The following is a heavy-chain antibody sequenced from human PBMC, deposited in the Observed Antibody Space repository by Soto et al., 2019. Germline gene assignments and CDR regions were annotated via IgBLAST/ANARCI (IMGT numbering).Heavy chain of an antibody. D-gene: IGHD6-19*01. J-gene: IGHJ4*02. CDR3: AKDRDSSGWYMSRRYFDY. Sequence: VQLLESGGGLVQPGGSLRLSCAASGFTFSSYAMSWVRQAPGKGLEWVSAISGSGGSTYYADSVKGRFTISRDNSKNTLYLQMNSLRAEDTAVYYCAKDRDSSGWYMSRRYFDYWGQGTLVTVSS. CDR2: ISGSGGST. CDR1: GFTFSSYA. V-gene: IGHV3-23*01.